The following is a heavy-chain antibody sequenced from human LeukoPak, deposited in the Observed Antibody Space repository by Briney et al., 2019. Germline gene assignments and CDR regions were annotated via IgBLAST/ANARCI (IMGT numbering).Heavy chain of an antibody. Sequence: GGSLRLSCAASGFTVSSNYMSWVRQVPGKGLEWVSVIYSGGSTYYADAVKGRFTISRDNSKNTLYLQMNSLRAEDTAVYYCAKGALWFGSNYYYGMDVWGQGTTVTVSS. J-gene: IGHJ6*02. CDR2: IYSGGST. CDR3: AKGALWFGSNYYYGMDV. CDR1: GFTVSSNY. D-gene: IGHD3-10*01. V-gene: IGHV3-66*01.